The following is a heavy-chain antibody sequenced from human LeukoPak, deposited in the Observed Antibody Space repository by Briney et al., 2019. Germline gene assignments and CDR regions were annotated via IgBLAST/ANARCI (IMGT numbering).Heavy chain of an antibody. D-gene: IGHD3-16*01. CDR3: AKVNDLGEFDI. J-gene: IGHJ3*02. CDR2: ISYDGSNK. Sequence: QTGGSLRLSCAASGFTFSSYGMHWVRQAPGKGLEWVAVISYDGSNKYYADSVKGRFTISRDNSKNTLYLQMNSLRAEDTAVYYRAKVNDLGEFDIWGQGTMVTVSS. CDR1: GFTFSSYG. V-gene: IGHV3-30*18.